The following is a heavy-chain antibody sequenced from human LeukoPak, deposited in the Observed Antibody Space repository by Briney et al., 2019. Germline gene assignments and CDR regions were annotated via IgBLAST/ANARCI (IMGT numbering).Heavy chain of an antibody. CDR3: ARGHTILGHYYMDV. D-gene: IGHD3-3*01. Sequence: GGSLRLSCAASGFTFSSYSMNWVRQAPGKGLEWVSSISSSSSYIYYADSVKGRFTISRDNAKNSLYLQMNSLRAEDTAVYYCARGHTILGHYYMDVWGKGTTVTVSS. CDR1: GFTFSSYS. CDR2: ISSSSSYI. J-gene: IGHJ6*03. V-gene: IGHV3-21*01.